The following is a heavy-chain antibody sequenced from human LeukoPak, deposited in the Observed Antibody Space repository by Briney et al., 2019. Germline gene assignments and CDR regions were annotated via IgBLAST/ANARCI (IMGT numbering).Heavy chain of an antibody. J-gene: IGHJ4*02. Sequence: SETLSLTCAVYGGSFSGYYWSWIRQPPGKGLEWIGEINHSGGTNYNPSLKSRVTISVDTSKNQFSLKLSSVTAADTAVYYCARQVPAAILGYFDYWGQGTLVTVSS. CDR2: INHSGGT. CDR3: ARQVPAAILGYFDY. CDR1: GGSFSGYY. D-gene: IGHD2-2*02. V-gene: IGHV4-34*01.